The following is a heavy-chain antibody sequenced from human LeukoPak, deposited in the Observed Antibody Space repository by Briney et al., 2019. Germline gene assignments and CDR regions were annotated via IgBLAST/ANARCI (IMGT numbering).Heavy chain of an antibody. J-gene: IGHJ6*04. D-gene: IGHD3-10*02. V-gene: IGHV3-11*04. Sequence: TGGSLRLSCVASGFTFSDYYMGWIRQAPGKGLEWISCITNSGRAMFYADSLKGRLTIFRDNAKKSLYLQMNSLRAEDTAVYYCAELGITMIGGVWGKGTTVTISS. CDR1: GFTFSDYY. CDR2: ITNSGRAM. CDR3: AELGITMIGGV.